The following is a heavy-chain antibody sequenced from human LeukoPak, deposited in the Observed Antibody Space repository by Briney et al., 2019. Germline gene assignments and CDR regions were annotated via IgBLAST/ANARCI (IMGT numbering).Heavy chain of an antibody. D-gene: IGHD4-17*01. V-gene: IGHV4-4*02. CDR1: GGSISSSSW. J-gene: IGHJ3*02. CDR2: IYHSGST. CDR3: ARDPLGPGDHGRGAFDI. Sequence: SETLSLTRAVSGGSISSSSWWSWVRQPPGKGLEWIGEIYHSGSTNYNPSLKSRVTISVDKSKNQFSLKLSSVTAADTAVYYCARDPLGPGDHGRGAFDIWGQGTMVTVSS.